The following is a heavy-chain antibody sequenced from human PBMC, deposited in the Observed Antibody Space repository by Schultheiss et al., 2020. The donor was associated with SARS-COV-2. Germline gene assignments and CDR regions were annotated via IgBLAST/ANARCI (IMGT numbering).Heavy chain of an antibody. CDR1: GFTFSSYA. V-gene: IGHV3-23*01. CDR2: ISGSGGST. CDR3: AKASHPLVVVPDYYYMDV. Sequence: GGSLRLSCAASGFTFSSYAMSWVRQAPGKGLEWVSAISGSGGSTYYADSVKGRFTISRDNSKNTLYLQMNSLRAEDTAVYYCAKASHPLVVVPDYYYMDVWGKGTTVTVSS. J-gene: IGHJ6*03. D-gene: IGHD2-2*01.